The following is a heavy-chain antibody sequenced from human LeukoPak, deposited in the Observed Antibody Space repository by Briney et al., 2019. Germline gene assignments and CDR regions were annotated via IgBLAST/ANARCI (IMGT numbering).Heavy chain of an antibody. V-gene: IGHV1-18*01. CDR1: GYTFTSYG. D-gene: IGHD3-16*01. CDR2: ISAYNGNT. J-gene: IGHJ5*02. CDR3: ATHLNVWGDGNWFDP. Sequence: GASVKVSCKASGYTFTSYGISWVRQAPGQGLEWMGWISAYNGNTNYAQKLQGRVTMTTDTSTSTAYMELRSLRSDDTAVYYCATHLNVWGDGNWFDPWGQGTLVTVSS.